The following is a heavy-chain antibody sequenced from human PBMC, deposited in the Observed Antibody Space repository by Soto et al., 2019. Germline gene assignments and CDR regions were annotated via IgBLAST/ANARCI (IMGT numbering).Heavy chain of an antibody. CDR1: GYSFTSYW. CDR3: ARGTIAARLYYYYGMDV. CDR2: IYPGDSDA. Sequence: GDSLKISCKGSGYSFTSYWIGWVRQMPGKGLEWMGIIYPGDSDARYSPSFQGQVTISADKSISTAYLQWSSLKASDTAMYYCARGTIAARLYYYYGMDVCGQGTTVTVSS. J-gene: IGHJ6*02. V-gene: IGHV5-51*01. D-gene: IGHD6-6*01.